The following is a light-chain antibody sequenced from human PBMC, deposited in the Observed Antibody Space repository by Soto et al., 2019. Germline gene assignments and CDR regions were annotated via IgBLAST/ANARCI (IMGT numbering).Light chain of an antibody. CDR3: QNYDTSPYT. V-gene: IGKV3-20*01. CDR2: DST. J-gene: IGKJ5*01. Sequence: EIVLTQSPGTLSLSPGERATLSCRASQSVSNNYLAWYQQKPGQAPRLLIYDSTNRAAGIPARFSGSRSGTDFTLTINRLEPEDFAVYYCQNYDTSPYTFGQGTRLEI. CDR1: QSVSNNY.